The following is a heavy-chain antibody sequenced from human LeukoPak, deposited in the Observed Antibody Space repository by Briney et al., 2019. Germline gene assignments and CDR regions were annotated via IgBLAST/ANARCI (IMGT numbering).Heavy chain of an antibody. Sequence: PGGSLRLSCAASGXTFSAYGMHWVRQAPGKGLEWVALISYDGSNKYYADSVKGRFTISRDNSKNTLYLQMNSLRAEDTAVYYCARDLSSCFDYWGQGTLVTVSS. V-gene: IGHV3-33*05. CDR3: ARDLSSCFDY. CDR2: ISYDGSNK. CDR1: GXTFSAYG. D-gene: IGHD6-13*01. J-gene: IGHJ4*02.